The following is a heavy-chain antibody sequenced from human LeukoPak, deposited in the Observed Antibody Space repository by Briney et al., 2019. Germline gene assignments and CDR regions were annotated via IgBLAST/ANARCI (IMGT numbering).Heavy chain of an antibody. V-gene: IGHV1-3*03. CDR3: ARAGEYSSSWYYFDY. J-gene: IGHJ4*02. Sequence: ASVKVSCKASGYTFTNYAMHWVRLAPGQRLQWMGWINLVNGNTKYSQYFEGRVTITRDTSASTVYMELSSLRPDDMAVYYCARAGEYSSSWYYFDYWGQGTLVTVSS. D-gene: IGHD6-13*01. CDR1: GYTFTNYA. CDR2: INLVNGNT.